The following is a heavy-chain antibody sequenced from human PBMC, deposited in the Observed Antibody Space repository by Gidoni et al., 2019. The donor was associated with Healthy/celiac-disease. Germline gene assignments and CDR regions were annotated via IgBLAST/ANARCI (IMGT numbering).Heavy chain of an antibody. CDR3: AKSFLGYSGSRNKYFDY. J-gene: IGHJ4*02. CDR2: ISGSGGST. Sequence: EGQLLESGVYLVQPGACLRLSCAASAFPLGSDAMSWVRQAPGKGLEWVSAISGSGGSTYYADSVKGRFTISRDNSKNTLYLQMNSLRAEDTAVYYCAKSFLGYSGSRNKYFDYWGQGTLVTVSS. CDR1: AFPLGSDA. V-gene: IGHV3-23*01. D-gene: IGHD1-26*01.